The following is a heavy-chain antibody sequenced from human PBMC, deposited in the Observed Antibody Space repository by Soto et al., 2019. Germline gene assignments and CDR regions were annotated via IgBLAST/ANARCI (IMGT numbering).Heavy chain of an antibody. CDR3: ARGEGVGLGY. CDR2: IYPSGST. D-gene: IGHD3-3*01. CDR1: GGSISSGGYS. V-gene: IGHV4-30-2*01. J-gene: IGHJ4*02. Sequence: QLQLQESGSGLVKPSQTLSLTCAVSGGSISSGGYSWSWIRQPPGKGLEWMGYIYPSGSTYYNPSLKIRGTILVDRSKNQFSLKLSSVSTADTAVYYCARGEGVGLGYWGQGTLVTVSP.